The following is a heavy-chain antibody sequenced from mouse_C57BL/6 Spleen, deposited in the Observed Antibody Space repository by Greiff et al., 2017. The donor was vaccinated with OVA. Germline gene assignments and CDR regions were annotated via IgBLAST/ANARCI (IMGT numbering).Heavy chain of an antibody. J-gene: IGHJ4*01. V-gene: IGHV5-4*01. CDR2: ISDGGSYT. D-gene: IGHD1-1*01. Sequence: EVQLVESGGGLVKPGGSLKLSCAASGFTFSSYAMSWVRQTPAKRLEWVATISDGGSYTYYPDNVKGRFTISRDNAKNNLNLQMSHLKSENTAKYYCERDLIYYGSSYAIDYWGQGTTVTVSS. CDR1: GFTFSSYA. CDR3: ERDLIYYGSSYAIDY.